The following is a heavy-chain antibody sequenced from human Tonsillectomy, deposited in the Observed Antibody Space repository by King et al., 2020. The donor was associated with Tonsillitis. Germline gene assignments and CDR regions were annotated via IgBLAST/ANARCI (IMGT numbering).Heavy chain of an antibody. V-gene: IGHV4-34*01. CDR3: ARGKYDVWSGFPDYFDY. Sequence: VQLQQWGAGLLKPSETLSLTCAVYGGSFSGYYWSWIRQPPGKGLEWIGEIYHSGSTNYHPSLKSRVTISLDTSKNQFSLKLSSVTAADTAVYYCARGKYDVWSGFPDYFDYWGQGTLVTVSS. D-gene: IGHD3-3*01. J-gene: IGHJ4*02. CDR2: IYHSGST. CDR1: GGSFSGYY.